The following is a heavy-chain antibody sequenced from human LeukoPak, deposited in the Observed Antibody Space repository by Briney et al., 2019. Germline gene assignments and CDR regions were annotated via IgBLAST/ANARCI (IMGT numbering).Heavy chain of an antibody. CDR2: IYYSGST. J-gene: IGHJ4*02. CDR3: AKGGRYSYGSKNPKKTLFGYYFDY. Sequence: PSETLSLTCTVSGGSISSYYWSWIRQPPGKGLEWTGYIYYSGSTNYNPSLKSRVTISVDTSKNQFSLKLSSVTAADTAVYYCAKGGRYSYGSKNPKKTLFGYYFDYWGQGTLVTVSS. V-gene: IGHV4-59*01. CDR1: GGSISSYY. D-gene: IGHD5-18*01.